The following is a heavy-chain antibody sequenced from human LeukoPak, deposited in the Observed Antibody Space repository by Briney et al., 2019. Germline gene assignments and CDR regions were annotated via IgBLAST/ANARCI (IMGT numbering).Heavy chain of an antibody. V-gene: IGHV5-51*01. CDR1: GYTFTNYW. CDR2: IYPGNSDT. D-gene: IGHD5-24*01. Sequence: GESLKISCKASGYTFTNYWIGWVRQMPGKGLEWMGIIYPGNSDTRYSPSFQGRVTILADKSISPAYLQWSSLKAPDTAIYYCARHGPVDMATTDCDYWGQGTLVTVSS. J-gene: IGHJ4*02. CDR3: ARHGPVDMATTDCDY.